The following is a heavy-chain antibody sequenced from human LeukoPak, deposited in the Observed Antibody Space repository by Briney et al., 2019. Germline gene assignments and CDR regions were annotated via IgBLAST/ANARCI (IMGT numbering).Heavy chain of an antibody. CDR3: ARESGKLATIEGAFDY. D-gene: IGHD5-24*01. CDR1: GGTFSSYA. CDR2: IIPIFGTA. V-gene: IGHV1-69*05. J-gene: IGHJ4*02. Sequence: SVKVSCKASGGTFSSYAISWVRQAPGQGLEWMGGIIPIFGTANYAQKFQGRVTISTDESTSTAYMELSSLRSEDTAVYYCARESGKLATIEGAFDYWRQGTLVTVSS.